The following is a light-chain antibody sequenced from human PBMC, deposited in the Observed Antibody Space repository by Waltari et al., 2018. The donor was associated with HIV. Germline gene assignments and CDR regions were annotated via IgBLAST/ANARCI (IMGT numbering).Light chain of an antibody. CDR3: QQYGSSLYT. CDR2: GAS. V-gene: IGKV3-20*01. CDR1: QSVSSTY. J-gene: IGKJ2*01. Sequence: ELVLTQSPGTLSLSPGERATLSCRASQSVSSTYLVWYQQKLGQAPRLLIYGASSRATGIPDRFSGSGSGTDFTLTISRLEPEDFAVYYCQQYGSSLYTFGQGTKLEIK.